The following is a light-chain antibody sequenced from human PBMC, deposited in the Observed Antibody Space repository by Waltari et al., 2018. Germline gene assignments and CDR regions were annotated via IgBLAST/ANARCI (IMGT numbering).Light chain of an antibody. CDR1: QSISSW. CDR3: HQYNSYPWT. V-gene: IGKV1-5*01. J-gene: IGKJ1*01. CDR2: DVS. Sequence: DIQMTQSPSTLSASVGDRVTITCGASQSISSWLAWYQQKPGKAPKLLIYDVSSLESGVPSRFSGSGSGTEFTLTISSLQPDDFATYYCHQYNSYPWTFGQGTKVEIK.